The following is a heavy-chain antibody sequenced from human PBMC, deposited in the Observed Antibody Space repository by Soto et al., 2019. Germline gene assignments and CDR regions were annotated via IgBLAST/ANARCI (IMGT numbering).Heavy chain of an antibody. CDR1: GASLSRGTDS. D-gene: IGHD6-6*01. CDR3: ARDYRTSCGRHFDS. CDR2: IYNDGRT. J-gene: IGHJ4*02. V-gene: IGHV4-30-2*01. Sequence: QLRLQESGSGLVKPSQTLSLTCAVSGASLSRGTDSWSWIRQPPGRAMEWVGYIYNDGRTYYNPALKSRFTISRDGSKNQSSLNLSSVTAAETAVYYCARDYRTSCGRHFDSWGQGALGTVSS.